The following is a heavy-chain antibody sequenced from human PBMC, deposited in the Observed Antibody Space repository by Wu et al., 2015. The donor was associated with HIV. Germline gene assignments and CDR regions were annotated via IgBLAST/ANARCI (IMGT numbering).Heavy chain of an antibody. D-gene: IGHD3-10*01. V-gene: IGHV1-2*02. CDR2: INPETGDT. CDR3: ARESRDYYGSGSYYIPNWFDP. J-gene: IGHJ5*02. CDR1: GYTFTDYY. Sequence: QVQLVQSVSEVKKSGASVNISCKTSGYTFTDYYLHWVRQAPGQGLQWMGWINPETGDTNYAQTFKGRVTMTRDTSISTAYMELSRLRSDDTAVYYCARESRDYYGSGSYYIPNWFDPWGQGTLVTVSS.